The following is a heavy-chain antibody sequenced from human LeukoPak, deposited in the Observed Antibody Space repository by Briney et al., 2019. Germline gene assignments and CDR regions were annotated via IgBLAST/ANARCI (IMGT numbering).Heavy chain of an antibody. CDR2: IYHSGST. J-gene: IGHJ4*02. V-gene: IGHV4-38-2*01. CDR3: ARGSYSNSDY. Sequence: PSETLSLTCAVSGYSISSNYYWGWIRQPPGKGLEWIGSIYHSGSTYYNPSLKGRVTISVDTSKNQFSLKLSSVTAADTAVYYCARGSYSNSDYWGQGTLVTVSS. D-gene: IGHD4-11*01. CDR1: GYSISSNYY.